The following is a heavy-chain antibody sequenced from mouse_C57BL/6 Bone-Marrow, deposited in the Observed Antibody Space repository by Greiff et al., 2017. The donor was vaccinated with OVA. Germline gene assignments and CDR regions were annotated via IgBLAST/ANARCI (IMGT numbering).Heavy chain of an antibody. V-gene: IGHV5-16*01. Sequence: EVKLVESEGGLVQPGSSMKLSCTASGFTFSDYYMAWVRQVPEKGLEWVANINYDGSSTYYLDSLKSRFIISRDNAKNILYLQMSSLKSEDTATYYCAREGDGYYVYFDVWGTGTTVTVSS. CDR2: INYDGSST. CDR1: GFTFSDYY. CDR3: AREGDGYYVYFDV. J-gene: IGHJ1*03. D-gene: IGHD2-3*01.